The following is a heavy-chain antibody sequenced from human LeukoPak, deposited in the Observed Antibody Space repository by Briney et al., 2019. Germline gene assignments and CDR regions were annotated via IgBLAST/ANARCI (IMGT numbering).Heavy chain of an antibody. CDR2: IWYDGSKK. CDR1: GFTFSSYG. D-gene: IGHD6-19*01. CDR3: ARRYSSGRPFDN. Sequence: TGGPLRLSCAASGFTFSSYGMHWVRQAPGKGLEWVAVIWYDGSKKYYADSVKGRFTISRDNAKNTVYLQMNSLRAEDTAVYYCARRYSSGRPFDNWGQGTLVTVSS. V-gene: IGHV3-33*01. J-gene: IGHJ4*02.